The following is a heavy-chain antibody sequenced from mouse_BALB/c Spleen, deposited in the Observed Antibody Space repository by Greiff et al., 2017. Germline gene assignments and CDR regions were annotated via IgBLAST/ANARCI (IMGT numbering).Heavy chain of an antibody. Sequence: VHVKQSGPELVKPGASVKISCKASGYTFTDYNMHWVKQSHGKSLEWIGYIYPYNGGTGYNQKFKSKATLTVDNSSSTAYMELRSLTSEDSAVYYCARRQIYYDYAFAYWGQGTLVTDSA. CDR3: ARRQIYYDYAFAY. CDR1: GYTFTDYN. J-gene: IGHJ3*01. D-gene: IGHD2-4*01. V-gene: IGHV1S29*02. CDR2: IYPYNGGT.